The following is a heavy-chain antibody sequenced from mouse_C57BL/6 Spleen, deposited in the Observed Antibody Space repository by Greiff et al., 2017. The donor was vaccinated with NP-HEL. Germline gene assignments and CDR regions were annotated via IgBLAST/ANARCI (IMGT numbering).Heavy chain of an antibody. CDR1: GYSITSGYD. CDR2: ISYSGST. D-gene: IGHD1-1*01. Sequence: EVHLVESGPGMVKPSQSLSLTCTVTGYSITSGYDWHWIRHFPGNKLEWMGYISYSGSTNYNPSLKSRISITHDTSKNHFFLKLNSVTTEDTATYYCARDRYYGSSYEWYFDVWGTGTTVTVSS. J-gene: IGHJ1*03. V-gene: IGHV3-1*01. CDR3: ARDRYYGSSYEWYFDV.